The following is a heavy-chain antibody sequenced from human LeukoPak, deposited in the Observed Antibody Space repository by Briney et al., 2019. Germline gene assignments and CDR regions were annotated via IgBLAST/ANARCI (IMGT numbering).Heavy chain of an antibody. CDR3: ARVARLSAAGTMNAFDN. CDR2: INPNSGGT. V-gene: IGHV1-2*02. Sequence: ASVKVSCKASGYTFTGYYMHWVGQAPGQGLEWMGGINPNSGGTNYAQKFQGRVTMTRDTSISTAYMDVSSLRSDDTAVYYCARVARLSAAGTMNAFDNWGQGTTVTVSS. D-gene: IGHD6-13*01. J-gene: IGHJ3*02. CDR1: GYTFTGYY.